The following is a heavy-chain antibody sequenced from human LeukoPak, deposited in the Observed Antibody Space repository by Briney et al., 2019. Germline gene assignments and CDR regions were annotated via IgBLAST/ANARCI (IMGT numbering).Heavy chain of an antibody. CDR3: ARDDDFWSGYHIGAFDI. Sequence: PSETLSLTCTVSGGSISSGDYYWSWIRQPPGKGLEWIGDIYYSGSTYYNPSLKSRVTISVDTSKNQFSLKLSSVTAADTAVYYCARDDDFWSGYHIGAFDIWGQGTMVTVSS. CDR1: GGSISSGDYY. CDR2: IYYSGST. D-gene: IGHD3-3*01. J-gene: IGHJ3*02. V-gene: IGHV4-30-4*08.